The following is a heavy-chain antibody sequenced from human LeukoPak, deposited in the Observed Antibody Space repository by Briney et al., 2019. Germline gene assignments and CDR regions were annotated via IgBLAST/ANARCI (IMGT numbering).Heavy chain of an antibody. V-gene: IGHV3-74*01. CDR2: INSDGSWT. CDR3: VSFYETY. D-gene: IGHD2/OR15-2a*01. J-gene: IGHJ4*02. CDR1: GNYW. Sequence: GGSLRLSCAASGNYWMHWVRQVQGKGLVWVSHINSDGSWTSYADSVKGRFTISKDNAKNTVYLQMNSLRAEDTAVYYCVSFYETYWGRGTLVTVSS.